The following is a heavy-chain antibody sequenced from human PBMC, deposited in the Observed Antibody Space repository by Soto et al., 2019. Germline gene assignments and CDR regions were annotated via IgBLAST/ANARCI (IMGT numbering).Heavy chain of an antibody. Sequence: QVQLQESGPGLVKPSQTLSLTCTVSGGSISSGDYYWSWIRQPPGKGLEWIGYIYYSGSTYYNPSLKNRATIPVDTSKNQFSLKLSSVTAADTAVYYCARSMSGSYYHYWGQGTLVTVSS. V-gene: IGHV4-30-4*01. J-gene: IGHJ4*02. CDR2: IYYSGST. CDR3: ARSMSGSYYHY. CDR1: GGSISSGDYY. D-gene: IGHD1-26*01.